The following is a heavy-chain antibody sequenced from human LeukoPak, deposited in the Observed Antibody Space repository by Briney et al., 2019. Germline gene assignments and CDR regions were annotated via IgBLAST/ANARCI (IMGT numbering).Heavy chain of an antibody. J-gene: IGHJ3*02. CDR1: GDSVSSQSAA. Sequence: SQTLSLTCAICGDSVSSQSAAWNWIRQSPSRGLEWLGRTYYRSKWYNDFALSVKSRIAINPDTSKNRFSLQLSSVTPEDTAVYYCVRDYYDTSGYYEDAFDIWGQGTMVTVSS. D-gene: IGHD3-22*01. CDR2: TYYRSKWYN. V-gene: IGHV6-1*01. CDR3: VRDYYDTSGYYEDAFDI.